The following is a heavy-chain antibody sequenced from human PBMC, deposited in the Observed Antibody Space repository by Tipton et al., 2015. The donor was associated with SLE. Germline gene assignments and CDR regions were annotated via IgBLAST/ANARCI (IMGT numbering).Heavy chain of an antibody. CDR3: ASAYSGSYRDAFDI. CDR1: GGTFSSYT. D-gene: IGHD1-26*01. CDR2: IIPIFGTA. V-gene: IGHV1-69*06. J-gene: IGHJ3*02. Sequence: QVQPVQSGAEVKKPGSSVKVSCKASGGTFSSYTISWVRQAPGQGLEWMGGIIPIFGTANYAQKFQGRVTITADKSTSTAYMELSSLRSEDTAVYYCASAYSGSYRDAFDIWGQGTMVTVSS.